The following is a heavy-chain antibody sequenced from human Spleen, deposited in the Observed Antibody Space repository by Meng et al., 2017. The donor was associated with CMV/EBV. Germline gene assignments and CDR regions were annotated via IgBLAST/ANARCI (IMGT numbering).Heavy chain of an antibody. Sequence: GESLKISCAASGFTFSDYYMNWVRQAPGKGLEWVSSISSSSTIYYADSVKGRFTISRDNSNNTVYLQMNSLRDEDTAVYYCARDRGSDPLVDWGQGTLVTVSS. V-gene: IGHV3-69-1*01. D-gene: IGHD3-16*01. CDR1: GFTFSDYY. CDR3: ARDRGSDPLVD. CDR2: ISSSSTI. J-gene: IGHJ4*02.